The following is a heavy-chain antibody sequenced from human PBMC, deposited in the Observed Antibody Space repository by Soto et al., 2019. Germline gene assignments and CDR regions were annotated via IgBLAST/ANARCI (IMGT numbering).Heavy chain of an antibody. V-gene: IGHV4-31*03. CDR2: IYYSGST. CDR1: GGSISSGGYY. CDR3: ARLILLWFGELLNWFDP. D-gene: IGHD3-10*01. J-gene: IGHJ5*02. Sequence: PSETLSLTCTVSGGSISSGGYYWSWIRQHPGKGLEWIGYIYYSGSTYYNPSLKSRVTISVDTSKNQFSLKLSSVTAADTAVYYCARLILLWFGELLNWFDPWGQGTLVTVSS.